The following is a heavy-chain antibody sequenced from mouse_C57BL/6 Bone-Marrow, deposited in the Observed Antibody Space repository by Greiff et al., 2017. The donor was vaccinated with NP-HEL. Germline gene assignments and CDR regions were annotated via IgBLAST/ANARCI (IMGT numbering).Heavy chain of an antibody. V-gene: IGHV3-6*01. CDR1: GYSITSGYY. J-gene: IGHJ2*01. CDR3: ARLPNFDY. Sequence: EVKLMESGPGLVNPSQSLSLTCSVTGYSITSGYYWNWIRQFPGNKLEWMGYISYDGSNNYNPSLKNRISITRDTSKNQFFLKLNSVTTEDTATYYCARLPNFDYWGQGTTLTVSS. CDR2: ISYDGSN.